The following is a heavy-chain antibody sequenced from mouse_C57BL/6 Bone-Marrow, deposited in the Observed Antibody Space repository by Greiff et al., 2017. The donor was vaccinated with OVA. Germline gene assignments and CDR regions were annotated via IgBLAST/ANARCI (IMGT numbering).Heavy chain of an antibody. D-gene: IGHD1-1*01. Sequence: VQLQESGAELVKPGASVKISCKASGYAFSSYWMNCVKQRPGKGLEWIGQIYPGDGDTNYNGKFKGKATLTADKSSSTAYMQLSSLTSEDSAVYFCARRGLLRGYFDVWGTGTTVTVSS. J-gene: IGHJ1*03. CDR3: ARRGLLRGYFDV. CDR1: GYAFSSYW. CDR2: IYPGDGDT. V-gene: IGHV1-80*01.